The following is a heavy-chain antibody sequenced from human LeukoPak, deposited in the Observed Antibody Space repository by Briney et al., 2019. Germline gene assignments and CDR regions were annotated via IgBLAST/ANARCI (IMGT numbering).Heavy chain of an antibody. Sequence: SETLSLTCAVYGGSFSGYYWSWIRQPPGKGLEWIGEINHSGSTNYNPSLKSRVTISVDTSKNQFSLKLSYVTAADTAVYYCAAFLLQQINVFDIWGQGTMVTVSS. V-gene: IGHV4-34*01. CDR1: GGSFSGYY. CDR2: INHSGST. J-gene: IGHJ3*02. CDR3: AAFLLQQINVFDI. D-gene: IGHD1-1*01.